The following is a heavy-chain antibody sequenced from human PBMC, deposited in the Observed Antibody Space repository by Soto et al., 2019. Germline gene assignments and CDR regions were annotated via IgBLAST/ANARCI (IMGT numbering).Heavy chain of an antibody. CDR2: LMPVLGLA. CDR1: GGTFSNYT. Sequence: QVQLVQSGAEVKKPGSSVKVSCKASGGTFSNYTITWVRQAPGQGLEWMGQLMPVLGLANYAQKFRGRVTITADKSTTTAYMELRSLRSEDTAMYYCARFKLGEDYWGQGTLVTVSS. V-gene: IGHV1-69*02. CDR3: ARFKLGEDY. D-gene: IGHD3-16*01. J-gene: IGHJ4*02.